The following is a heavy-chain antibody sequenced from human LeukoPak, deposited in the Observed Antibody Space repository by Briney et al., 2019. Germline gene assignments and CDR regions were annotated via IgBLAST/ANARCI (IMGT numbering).Heavy chain of an antibody. Sequence: PSETLSLTCAVYGGSFSGYYWSWIRQPPGKGLEWIGEINHSGSTNYNPSLKSRVTISVDTSKNQFSLKLSSVTAADTAVYYCARGFSYYGSGSRSRDPWGQGILVTVSS. CDR3: ARGFSYYGSGSRSRDP. V-gene: IGHV4-34*01. J-gene: IGHJ5*02. CDR2: INHSGST. D-gene: IGHD3-10*01. CDR1: GGSFSGYY.